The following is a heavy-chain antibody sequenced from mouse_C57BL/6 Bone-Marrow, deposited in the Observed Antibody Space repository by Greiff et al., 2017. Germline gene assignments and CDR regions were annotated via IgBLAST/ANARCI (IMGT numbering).Heavy chain of an antibody. CDR3: ARGSKDYFDY. CDR2: INPSSGYT. V-gene: IGHV1-7*01. J-gene: IGHJ2*01. Sequence: QVQLKQSGAELAKPGASVKLSCKASGYTFTSYWMHWVKQRPGQGLEWIGYINPSSGYTKYNQKFKDKATLSTDKSSSTAYMQLRSLTYEDSAVYYCARGSKDYFDYWGQGTTLTVSS. CDR1: GYTFTSYW. D-gene: IGHD1-3*01.